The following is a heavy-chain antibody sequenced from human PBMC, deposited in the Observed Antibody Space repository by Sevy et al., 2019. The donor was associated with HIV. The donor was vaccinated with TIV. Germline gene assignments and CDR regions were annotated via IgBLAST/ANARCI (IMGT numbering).Heavy chain of an antibody. CDR2: IKSKADGGTA. J-gene: IGHJ1*01. V-gene: IGHV3-15*01. CDR3: TTYAGYNPWYALQH. D-gene: IGHD3-10*01. Sequence: GESLKISCAASGFTFADAWMTWVRQAPGKGLEWVGRIKSKADGGTADYAAPVKARFTISRVDSISTLYLQMNSLKTEDTALYYCTTYAGYNPWYALQHWGHGSLVTVSS. CDR1: GFTFADAW.